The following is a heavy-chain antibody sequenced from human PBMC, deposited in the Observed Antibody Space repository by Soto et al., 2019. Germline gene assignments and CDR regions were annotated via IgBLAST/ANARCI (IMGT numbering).Heavy chain of an antibody. V-gene: IGHV6-1*01. J-gene: IGHJ6*02. CDR2: TYYRSKWYN. CDR1: GDSVSSNSAA. CDR3: ARDLVGATSFYYYGMDV. Sequence: SQTLSLTCAISGDSVSSNSAAWNWIRQSPSRGLEWLGRTYYRSKWYNDYAVSVKSRITINPDTSKNQFSLQLNSVTPEDTAVYYCARDLVGATSFYYYGMDVWGQGTTVTVSS. D-gene: IGHD1-26*01.